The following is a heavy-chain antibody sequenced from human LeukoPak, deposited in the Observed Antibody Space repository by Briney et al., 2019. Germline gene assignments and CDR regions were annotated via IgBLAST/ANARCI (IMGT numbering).Heavy chain of an antibody. CDR2: ISAYNGNT. D-gene: IGHD5-18*01. CDR3: ARDPRVDTAMVTLVSGLDY. J-gene: IGHJ4*02. CDR1: GYTFTSYG. Sequence: GASVKVSCKASGYTFTSYGISWVRQAPGQGLEWMGWISAYNGNTNYAQKLQGRVTMTRDMSTSTVYMELSSLRSEDTAVYYCARDPRVDTAMVTLVSGLDYWGQGTLVTVSS. V-gene: IGHV1-18*01.